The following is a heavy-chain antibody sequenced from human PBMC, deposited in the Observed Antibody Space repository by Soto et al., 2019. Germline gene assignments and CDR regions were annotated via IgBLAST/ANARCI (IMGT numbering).Heavy chain of an antibody. V-gene: IGHV3-23*01. D-gene: IGHD5-18*01. Sequence: EVQLLESGGGLVQPGGSLRLSCAASGFTFSSYAMSWVRQAPGKGLEWVSAISGSGGSTYYADSVKGRFTISRDNSKNTLYLQMNSLRAEYTAVYYCPNTIRGYSYGHDYWGQGTLVTVSS. CDR3: PNTIRGYSYGHDY. J-gene: IGHJ4*02. CDR2: ISGSGGST. CDR1: GFTFSSYA.